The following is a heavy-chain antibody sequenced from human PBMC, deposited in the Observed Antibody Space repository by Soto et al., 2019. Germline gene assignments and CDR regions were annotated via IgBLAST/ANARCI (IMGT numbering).Heavy chain of an antibody. D-gene: IGHD6-13*01. V-gene: IGHV3-33*01. CDR2: IWYDGSNN. CDR1: GFTFSSYG. CDR3: ARGAGGQQLTNCFLDY. J-gene: IGHJ4*02. Sequence: QVQLVESGGGVVQPGRSLRLSCAASGFTFSSYGIHWVRQAPGKGLEWVAVIWYDGSNNYYADSVKGRFTISRDNSKNTLYLQMNSLRGEDTSVYYCARGAGGQQLTNCFLDYGGQGALVTVSS.